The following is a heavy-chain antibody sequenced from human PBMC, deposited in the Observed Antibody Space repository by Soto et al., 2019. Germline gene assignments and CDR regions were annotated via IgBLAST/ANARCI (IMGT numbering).Heavy chain of an antibody. J-gene: IGHJ6*02. V-gene: IGHV1-24*01. CDR1: GYTLTELS. Sequence: GASVKVSCKVSGYTLTELSMHWVRQAPGKGLEWMGGFDPEDGETIYAQKFQGRVTMTEDTSTDTAYMELNSLRSEDTAVYYCATSGLCSSTSCPMASYYYGMDVWGQGTTVIV. CDR2: FDPEDGET. CDR3: ATSGLCSSTSCPMASYYYGMDV. D-gene: IGHD2-2*01.